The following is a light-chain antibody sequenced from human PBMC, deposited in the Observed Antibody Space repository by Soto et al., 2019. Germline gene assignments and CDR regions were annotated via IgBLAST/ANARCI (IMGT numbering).Light chain of an antibody. CDR3: QQYNNWPRT. CDR1: QSVSYN. Sequence: EILITQSPATLSVSPGERVTLSCRASQSVSYNLAWYQQKPGQAPRILIYGPSTRDTGIPARFSGSGSGTEFTLTLSRLQSEDFELYYCQQYNNWPRTFGQGTKVDIK. CDR2: GPS. V-gene: IGKV3-15*01. J-gene: IGKJ1*01.